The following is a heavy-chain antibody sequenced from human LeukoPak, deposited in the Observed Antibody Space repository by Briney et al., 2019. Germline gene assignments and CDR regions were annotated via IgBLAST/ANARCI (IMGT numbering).Heavy chain of an antibody. Sequence: SETLSLTCAVYGGSFSGYYWSWIRQPPGKGLEWIGEINHSGSTNYNPSLKSRVTISVDTSKNQFSLKLSSVTAADTAVYYCARVGYGDYRVDYWGQGTLVIVSS. V-gene: IGHV4-34*01. D-gene: IGHD4-17*01. CDR2: INHSGST. CDR3: ARVGYGDYRVDY. J-gene: IGHJ4*02. CDR1: GGSFSGYY.